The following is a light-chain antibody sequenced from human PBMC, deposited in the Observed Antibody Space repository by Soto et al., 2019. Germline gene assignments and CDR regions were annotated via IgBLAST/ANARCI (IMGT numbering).Light chain of an antibody. CDR1: ETFASN. J-gene: IGKJ4*01. CDR3: QQYFAWPIT. V-gene: IGKV3-15*01. Sequence: PRERATLSCRASETFASNLAWYQQKPRQAPRLLISGAYTRAAGISDRFRGCGSGTELTLTLSRLRSEASAIYYCQQYFAWPITFGGGTKV. CDR2: GAY.